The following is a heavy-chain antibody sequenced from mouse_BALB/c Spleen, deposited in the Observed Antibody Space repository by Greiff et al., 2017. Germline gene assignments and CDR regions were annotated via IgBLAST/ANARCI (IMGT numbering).Heavy chain of an antibody. V-gene: IGHV6-6*02. CDR3: TSGNYGYFDV. D-gene: IGHD1-1*01. J-gene: IGHJ1*01. CDR1: GFTFSSYW. CDR2: IRLKSDNYAT. Sequence: EVQLQESGGGLVQPGGSMKLSCVASGFTFSSYWMSWVRQSPEKGLEWVAEIRLKSDNYATHYAESVKGKFTISRDDSKSRLYLQMNSLRAEDTGIYYCTSGNYGYFDVWGAGTTVTVSS.